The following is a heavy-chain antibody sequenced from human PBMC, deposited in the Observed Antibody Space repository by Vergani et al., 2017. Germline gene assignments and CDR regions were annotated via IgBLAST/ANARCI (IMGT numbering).Heavy chain of an antibody. V-gene: IGHV1-2*02. Sequence: HLLQSVAVLYNPRASVKVSCKASGYTFTGYYMHWVRQAPGQGLEWMGWINPNSGGTNYAQKFQGRVTLTRDTSISTAYMELSRLRSDDTAVYYCARESAYCGGDCYSRGWFDPWGQGTLVTVSS. D-gene: IGHD2-21*01. CDR2: INPNSGGT. J-gene: IGHJ5*02. CDR3: ARESAYCGGDCYSRGWFDP. CDR1: GYTFTGYY.